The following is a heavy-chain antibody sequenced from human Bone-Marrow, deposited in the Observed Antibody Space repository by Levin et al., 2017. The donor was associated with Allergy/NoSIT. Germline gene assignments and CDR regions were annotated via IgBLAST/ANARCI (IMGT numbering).Heavy chain of an antibody. Sequence: SCAVSGITFSHYWMTWVRQAPGKGLEWVANIKHDGSERYYVDSVKGRFTISRDNDKNSLFLQMNNLRVEDTAVYYCATGDYYDSNGRFDYWGQGTLVTVSS. V-gene: IGHV3-7*01. J-gene: IGHJ4*02. CDR2: IKHDGSER. CDR1: GITFSHYW. D-gene: IGHD3-22*01. CDR3: ATGDYYDSNGRFDY.